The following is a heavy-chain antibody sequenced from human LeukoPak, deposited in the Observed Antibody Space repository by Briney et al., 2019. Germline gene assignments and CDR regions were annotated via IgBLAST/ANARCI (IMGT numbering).Heavy chain of an antibody. D-gene: IGHD2-15*01. J-gene: IGHJ5*02. CDR2: ISYDGSNK. V-gene: IGHV3-30*04. Sequence: GGSLRLSCAASGFTFSSYAMHWVRQAPGKGLEWVAVISYDGSNKYYADSVKGRFTISRDNSKNTLYLQMNSLRAEDTAVYYCARAVVVAENWFDPWGQGTLVTASS. CDR3: ARAVVVAENWFDP. CDR1: GFTFSSYA.